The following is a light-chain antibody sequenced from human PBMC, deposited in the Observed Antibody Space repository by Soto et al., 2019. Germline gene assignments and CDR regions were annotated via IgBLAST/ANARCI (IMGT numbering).Light chain of an antibody. CDR1: QSISNW. Sequence: DIQMTQSPSTLSASVGDTVTITCRASQSISNWLAWYQQKPGQAPKLLIHKASTLESGVPSRFSGSGSGTEFTLTISSLQPDDFATFYCQQYARFPYTFGQGTKLEIK. CDR3: QQYARFPYT. CDR2: KAS. V-gene: IGKV1-5*03. J-gene: IGKJ2*01.